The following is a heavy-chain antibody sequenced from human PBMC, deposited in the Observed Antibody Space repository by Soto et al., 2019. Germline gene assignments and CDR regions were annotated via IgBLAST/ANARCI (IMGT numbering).Heavy chain of an antibody. D-gene: IGHD6-19*01. CDR1: GYTFTSYY. J-gene: IGHJ3*02. CDR2: ISPNDGNT. V-gene: IGHV1-46*01. CDR3: ARDVAVAGYDAFDI. Sequence: VASVKVSCKASGYTFTSYYMHWVRQAPGQGLEWMGRISPNDGNTSYAQKIQGRVTMTTDTSTSTAYMELRSLRSDDTAVYYCARDVAVAGYDAFDIWGQGTMVTVSS.